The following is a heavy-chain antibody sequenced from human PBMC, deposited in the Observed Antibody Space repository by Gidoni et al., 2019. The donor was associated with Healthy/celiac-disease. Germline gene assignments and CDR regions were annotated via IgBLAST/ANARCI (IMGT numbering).Heavy chain of an antibody. CDR3: ARRPDHSSSWYDY. Sequence: QVQLQESGPGLVKPSETLSLTCTVSGGSISSYYWSWIRQPPGKGLEWIGYIYYSGSTNYNPSLKSRVTISVDTSKNQFSLKLSSVTAADTAVYYCARRPDHSSSWYDYWGQGTLVTVSS. D-gene: IGHD6-13*01. CDR2: IYYSGST. CDR1: GGSISSYY. J-gene: IGHJ4*02. V-gene: IGHV4-59*08.